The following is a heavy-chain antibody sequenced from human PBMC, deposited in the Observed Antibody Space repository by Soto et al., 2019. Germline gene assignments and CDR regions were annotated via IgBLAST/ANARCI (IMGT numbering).Heavy chain of an antibody. CDR1: GFSLSNCG. V-gene: IGHV3-30*18. CDR2: ISYDGSQA. D-gene: IGHD6-19*01. J-gene: IGHJ5*02. CDR3: AKDLYNSGWYNYFGL. Sequence: QVQLVESGGGVVQPGRSLILSCAASGFSLSNCGMHWVRQAPGKGLEWVAMISYDGSQAHFIDSVKGRVTISRDNYKNTLYLPMNSLRPEETAVYYCAKDLYNSGWYNYFGLWGQGTLVTVSS.